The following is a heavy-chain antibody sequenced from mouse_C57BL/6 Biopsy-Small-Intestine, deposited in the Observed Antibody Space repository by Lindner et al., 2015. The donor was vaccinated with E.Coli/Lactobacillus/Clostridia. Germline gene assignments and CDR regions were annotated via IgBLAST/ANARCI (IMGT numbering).Heavy chain of an antibody. J-gene: IGHJ1*03. CDR1: GYTLTELS. D-gene: IGHD1-1*02. CDR2: FDPEDGER. Sequence: SVKVSCKVSGYTLTELSMHWVRQAPGKGLEWMGGFDPEDGERIYAQKLQGRVTMTEDTSTDTAYMELSSLRSDDTAVYYCAILRVVVGVYQYSYMDVWGKGTTVTVSS. CDR3: AILRVVVGVYQYSYMDV. V-gene: IGHV14-2*02.